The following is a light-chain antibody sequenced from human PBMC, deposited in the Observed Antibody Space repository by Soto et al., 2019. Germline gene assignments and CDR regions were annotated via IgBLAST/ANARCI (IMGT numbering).Light chain of an antibody. CDR2: EDN. CDR3: GTWDTNLSAYV. V-gene: IGLV1-51*02. J-gene: IGLJ1*01. CDR1: TSNTLHNF. Sequence: QSVLTQPPSVSTAPGQKVTISCSVDTSNTLHNFVSWYQQLPGAAPKLLIYEDNKRPSGIPDRFSGSKFGTSVTLAITGLQTGDEADYYCGTWDTNLSAYVFGTGTKV.